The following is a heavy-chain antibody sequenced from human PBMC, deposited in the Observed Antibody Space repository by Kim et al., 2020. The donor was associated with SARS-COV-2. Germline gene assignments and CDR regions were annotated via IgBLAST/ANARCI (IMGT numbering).Heavy chain of an antibody. D-gene: IGHD6-19*01. J-gene: IGHJ5*02. Sequence: SLKSRVTISVDTSKNQFSLKLSSVTAADTAVYYCARASGIAVAGTYWFDPWGQGTLVTVSS. V-gene: IGHV4-59*01. CDR3: ARASGIAVAGTYWFDP.